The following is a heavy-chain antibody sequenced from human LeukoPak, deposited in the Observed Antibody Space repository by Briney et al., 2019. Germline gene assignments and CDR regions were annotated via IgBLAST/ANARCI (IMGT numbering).Heavy chain of an antibody. V-gene: IGHV4-39*01. D-gene: IGHD6-19*01. CDR3: ARRNSGWYLFDY. CDR1: GGSISSSSYY. J-gene: IGHJ4*02. CDR2: IYYSGGT. Sequence: SETLSLTCTVSGGSISSSSYYWGWIRQPPGKGLEWIGSIYYSGGTYYNPSLKSRVTISVDTSKNQFSLKLSSVTAADTAVYYCARRNSGWYLFDYWGQGTLVTVSS.